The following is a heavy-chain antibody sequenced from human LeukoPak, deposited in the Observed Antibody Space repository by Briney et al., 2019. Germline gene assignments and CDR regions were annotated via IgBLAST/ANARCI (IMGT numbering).Heavy chain of an antibody. CDR3: ARLDSAADGDY. D-gene: IGHD2-2*01. CDR2: IVYSGRT. J-gene: IGHJ4*02. CDR1: GGSISSSSYY. V-gene: IGHV4-39*07. Sequence: SETLSLTCTVSGGSISSSSYYWGWIRQPPGKGLEWIGSIVYSGRTYYNPSLKSRVTISVDTSTNHFSLRLSFVTAADTAVYFCARLDSAADGDYWGQGTLVTVSS.